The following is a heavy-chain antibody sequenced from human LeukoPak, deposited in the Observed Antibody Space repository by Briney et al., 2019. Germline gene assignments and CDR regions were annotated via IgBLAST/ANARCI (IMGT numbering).Heavy chain of an antibody. Sequence: SETLSLTCTVSGGSISGSSYYWGWIRQPPGKGLEWIGSIYYSGSTYYNPSLKSRVTISVDTSKNQFSLKLSSVTAADTAVYYCAREVLARRMITFGGVIDIGLRRRWFDPWGQGTLVTVSS. J-gene: IGHJ5*02. CDR2: IYYSGST. D-gene: IGHD3-16*02. V-gene: IGHV4-39*07. CDR1: GGSISGSSYY. CDR3: AREVLARRMITFGGVIDIGLRRRWFDP.